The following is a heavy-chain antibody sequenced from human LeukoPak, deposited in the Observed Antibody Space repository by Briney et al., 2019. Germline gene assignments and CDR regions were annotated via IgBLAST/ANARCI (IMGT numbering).Heavy chain of an antibody. Sequence: GGSLRLSCAASGFTFSSYEMNWVRQAPGKGLVWVSRIDSDGSKTDYADSVKGRFTFSRDNARNTLYLQMNSLRAEDTAVYYCVRLSSGYYGLIDHWGQGTLVTVSS. CDR2: IDSDGSKT. J-gene: IGHJ4*02. CDR1: GFTFSSYE. CDR3: VRLSSGYYGLIDH. V-gene: IGHV3-74*01. D-gene: IGHD3-22*01.